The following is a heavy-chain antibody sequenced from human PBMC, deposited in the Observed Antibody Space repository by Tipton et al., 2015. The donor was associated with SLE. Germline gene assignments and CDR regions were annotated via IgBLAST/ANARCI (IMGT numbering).Heavy chain of an antibody. CDR1: GGSFSDYF. D-gene: IGHD4-23*01. CDR3: VRRRATVINRIYYLDQ. Sequence: TLSLTCAVDGGSFSDYFWSWIRQSPGEGLEWIGEINHRGITHYNPSLKSRVTMSIDTSKSEFSLKLSTVTAADTAVYYCVRRRATVINRIYYLDQWGQGILVTVSS. J-gene: IGHJ4*02. V-gene: IGHV4-34*01. CDR2: INHRGIT.